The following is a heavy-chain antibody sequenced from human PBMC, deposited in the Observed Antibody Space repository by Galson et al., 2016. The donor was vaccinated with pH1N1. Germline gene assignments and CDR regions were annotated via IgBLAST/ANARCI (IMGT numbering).Heavy chain of an antibody. J-gene: IGHJ4*02. CDR2: FSGSGGST. D-gene: IGHD2-2*01. Sequence: SLRLSCAASGFTFSSYGMSWVRQAPGKGLEWVSGFSGSGGSTYYADSVKGRFTISRDNSMNTLYLQMNSLRAEDTAVYYCAKDQGAYCSSNSCYGYEYSGQGTLVTVSS. V-gene: IGHV3-23*01. CDR3: AKDQGAYCSSNSCYGYEY. CDR1: GFTFSSYG.